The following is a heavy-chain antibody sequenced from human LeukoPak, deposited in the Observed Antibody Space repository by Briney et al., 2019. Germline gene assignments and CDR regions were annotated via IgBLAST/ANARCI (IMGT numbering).Heavy chain of an antibody. Sequence: GGSLRLSCAASGFTFSSYSMNWVRQAPGKGLEWVSSISSSSSYIYYADSVKGRFTISRDNAKNSLYLQMNSLRAEDTAVYYCASDISGSYPPFDYWGQGTLVTVSS. CDR3: ASDISGSYPPFDY. V-gene: IGHV3-21*01. CDR2: ISSSSSYI. J-gene: IGHJ4*02. CDR1: GFTFSSYS. D-gene: IGHD1-26*01.